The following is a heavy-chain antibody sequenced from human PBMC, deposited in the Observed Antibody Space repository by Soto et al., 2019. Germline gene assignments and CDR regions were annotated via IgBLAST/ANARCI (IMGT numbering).Heavy chain of an antibody. CDR3: ARGLSFEARLSGPYFDY. D-gene: IGHD6-6*01. CDR2: IYHSGST. J-gene: IGHJ4*02. V-gene: IGHV4-38-2*01. CDR1: GYSISSGYY. Sequence: SETLSLTCAVSGYSISSGYYWGWIRQPPGKGLEWIGSIYHSGSTYYNPSLKSRVTISVDTSKNQFSRKLSSVTAADTAVYYCARGLSFEARLSGPYFDYWGQGTLVTVSS.